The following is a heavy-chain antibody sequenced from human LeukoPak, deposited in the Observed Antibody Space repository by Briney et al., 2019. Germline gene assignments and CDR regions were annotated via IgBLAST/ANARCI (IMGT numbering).Heavy chain of an antibody. J-gene: IGHJ4*02. D-gene: IGHD1-20*01. CDR1: GFTFSSYG. CDR2: ISGSGGST. CDR3: VTYNWEYETDY. Sequence: GGSLRLSCAASGFTFSSYGMSWVRQAPGKGLEWVSAISGSGGSTYYADSVKGRFTISRDNSKNTLYLQMNSLRAEDTAVYYCVTYNWEYETDYWGQGTLVTVSS. V-gene: IGHV3-23*01.